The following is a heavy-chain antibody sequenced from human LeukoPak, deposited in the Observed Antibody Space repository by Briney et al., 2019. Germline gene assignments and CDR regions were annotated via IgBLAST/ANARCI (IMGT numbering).Heavy chain of an antibody. CDR3: ARGLSSSWTDY. V-gene: IGHV4-34*01. CDR1: GGSISSYY. Sequence: SETLSLTCTVSGGSISSYYWSWIRQPPGKGLEWIGEINHSGSTNYNPSLKSRVTISVDTSKNQFSLKLSSVTAADRAVYYCARGLSSSWTDYWGQGTLVTVSS. CDR2: INHSGST. J-gene: IGHJ4*02. D-gene: IGHD6-13*01.